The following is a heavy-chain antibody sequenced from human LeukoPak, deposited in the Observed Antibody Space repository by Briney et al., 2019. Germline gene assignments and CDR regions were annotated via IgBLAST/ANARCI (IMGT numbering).Heavy chain of an antibody. Sequence: SETLSLTCAVYGGSFSGYYWSWIRQPPGKGLEWIGEINHSGSTNYNPSLKSRVTISVDTSKNQFSLKPSSVTAADTAVYYCARQGRSFDYWGQGTLVTVSS. CDR1: GGSFSGYY. V-gene: IGHV4-34*01. CDR3: ARQGRSFDY. CDR2: INHSGST. J-gene: IGHJ4*02.